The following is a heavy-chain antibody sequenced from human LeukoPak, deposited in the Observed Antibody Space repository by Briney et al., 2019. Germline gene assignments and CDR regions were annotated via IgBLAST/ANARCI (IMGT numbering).Heavy chain of an antibody. Sequence: GGSLRLSCAASGFTFSSYAMSWVRQAPGKGLEWVSAISGSGGSTYYADSVKGRFTISRDNSKNTLYLQMNSLRAEDTAVYYCARDPPPTTYYDFWSGYFDYWGQGTLVTVSS. CDR2: ISGSGGST. V-gene: IGHV3-23*01. J-gene: IGHJ4*02. CDR1: GFTFSSYA. CDR3: ARDPPPTTYYDFWSGYFDY. D-gene: IGHD3-3*01.